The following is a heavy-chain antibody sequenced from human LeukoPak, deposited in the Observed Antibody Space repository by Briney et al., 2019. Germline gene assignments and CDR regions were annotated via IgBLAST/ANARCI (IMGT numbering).Heavy chain of an antibody. J-gene: IGHJ4*02. CDR3: AKVGSRSNKRPYYFDY. Sequence: PGGFLRLSCAASGFTFSSYAMSWVRQAPGKGLEWVSAISGSGGSTYYADSVKGRFTISRDNSKNTLYLQMNSLRAEDTAVYYCAKVGSRSNKRPYYFDYWGQGTLVTVSS. V-gene: IGHV3-23*01. D-gene: IGHD6-25*01. CDR1: GFTFSSYA. CDR2: ISGSGGST.